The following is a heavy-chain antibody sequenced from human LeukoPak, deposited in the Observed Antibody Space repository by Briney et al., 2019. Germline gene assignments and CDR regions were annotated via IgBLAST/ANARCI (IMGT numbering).Heavy chain of an antibody. Sequence: GGSLRLSCAVSGFTFSTYAMSWVRQAPGKGLEWVSSISGSGGSTFYADSVKGRFTISRDNSKNTLYLQMNSLRAEDTAVYYCAKSSGIAGFFDSSGWTPPFDYWGQGTLVTVSP. V-gene: IGHV3-23*01. CDR3: AKSSGIAGFFDSSGWTPPFDY. CDR2: ISGSGGST. CDR1: GFTFSTYA. D-gene: IGHD6-19*01. J-gene: IGHJ4*02.